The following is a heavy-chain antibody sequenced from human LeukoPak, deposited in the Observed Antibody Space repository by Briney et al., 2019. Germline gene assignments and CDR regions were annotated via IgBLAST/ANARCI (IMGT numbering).Heavy chain of an antibody. CDR1: GGSISSSKYY. CDR2: IFNSGST. CDR3: ARVGYHYYDSTGYSNFDY. V-gene: IGHV4-39*01. D-gene: IGHD3-22*01. J-gene: IGHJ4*02. Sequence: SETLSLTCTVSGGSISSSKYYWGWIRQPPGKGLEWIGTIFNSGSTHYNPSLKSRVTISVDTSKNQFSLNLSSVTAADTAVYYCARVGYHYYDSTGYSNFDYWGQGTLVTVSS.